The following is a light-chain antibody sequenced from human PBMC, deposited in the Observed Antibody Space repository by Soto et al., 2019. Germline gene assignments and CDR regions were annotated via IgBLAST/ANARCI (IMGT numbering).Light chain of an antibody. CDR1: QSISSW. V-gene: IGKV1-5*01. Sequence: DIQMTKSPSTLSASVGDIVTITCRASQSISSWLAWYQQKPGKAPKLLIYDASSLESGVPSRFSGSGSGTEFTLTISSLQPDDFATYYCQQYNSLWTFGQGTKVDI. CDR3: QQYNSLWT. J-gene: IGKJ1*01. CDR2: DAS.